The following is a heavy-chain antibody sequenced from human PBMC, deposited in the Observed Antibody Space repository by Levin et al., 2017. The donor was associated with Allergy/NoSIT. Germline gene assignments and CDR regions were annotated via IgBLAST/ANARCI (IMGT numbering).Heavy chain of an antibody. CDR2: IYYSGST. D-gene: IGHD4-17*01. CDR3: ARFGYDYGDYDDY. Sequence: KASETLSLTCTVSGGSISSSSYNWGWIRQPPGKGPEWIGSIYYSGSTYYNPSLKSRVTISVDTSKKQVSLKLSSVTAADTAVYYCARFGYDYGDYDDYWGQGTLVTVSS. V-gene: IGHV4-39*01. CDR1: GGSISSSSYN. J-gene: IGHJ4*02.